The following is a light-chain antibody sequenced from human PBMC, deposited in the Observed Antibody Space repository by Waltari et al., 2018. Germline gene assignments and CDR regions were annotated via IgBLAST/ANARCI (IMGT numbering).Light chain of an antibody. Sequence: DIQMTQSPSSLSASVGDRVTITCRASQGISSYLAWYQQKPGKAPNLLISKASTLQSGVPSRFSGSGSGTDFTLTISSLQPEDFATYFCQQHNSNPRTFGQGTKVEIK. CDR2: KAS. V-gene: IGKV1-9*01. J-gene: IGKJ1*01. CDR1: QGISSY. CDR3: QQHNSNPRT.